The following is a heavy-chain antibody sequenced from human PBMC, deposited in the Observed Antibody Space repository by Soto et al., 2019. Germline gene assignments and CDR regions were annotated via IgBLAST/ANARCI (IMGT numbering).Heavy chain of an antibody. V-gene: IGHV3-30-3*01. Sequence: QVQLVESGGGVVQPGRSLRLSCAASGFTFSSYAMHWVRQAPGKGLEWVAVISYDGSNKYYADSVKGRFTISRDNSKNSLYLQMNSLRAEDTAVYYCARDPLLGTAMVLWHLDLWGRCTLVTVSS. CDR1: GFTFSSYA. CDR3: ARDPLLGTAMVLWHLDL. D-gene: IGHD5-18*01. J-gene: IGHJ2*01. CDR2: ISYDGSNK.